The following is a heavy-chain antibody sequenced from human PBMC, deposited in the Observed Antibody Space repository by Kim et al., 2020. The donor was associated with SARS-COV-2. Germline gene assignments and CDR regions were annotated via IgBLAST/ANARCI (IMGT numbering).Heavy chain of an antibody. V-gene: IGHV3-74*01. D-gene: IGHD6-19*01. Sequence: GGSLRLSCAASGFTFSSHWMHWVRQAPGKGLVWVSRINSDGTTTSYGDPVKGRFTISRDNAKNTLYLQMNSLRAEDTAVYYCSRRRFTSGWYYFDYWGQG. CDR1: GFTFSSHW. CDR3: SRRRFTSGWYYFDY. J-gene: IGHJ4*02. CDR2: INSDGTTT.